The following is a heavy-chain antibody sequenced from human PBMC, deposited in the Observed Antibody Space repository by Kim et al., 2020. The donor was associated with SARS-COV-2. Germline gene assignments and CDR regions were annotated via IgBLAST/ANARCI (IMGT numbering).Heavy chain of an antibody. CDR3: ARRVNWNDWGLGY. J-gene: IGHJ4*02. D-gene: IGHD1-1*01. V-gene: IGHV1-2*02. Sequence: YAQKCQGRVTMTRATSIRTAYMELSRLRSDDTAVYYCARRVNWNDWGLGYWGQGTLVTVSS.